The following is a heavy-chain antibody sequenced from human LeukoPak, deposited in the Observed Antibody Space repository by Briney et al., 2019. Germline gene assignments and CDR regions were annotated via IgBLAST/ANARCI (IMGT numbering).Heavy chain of an antibody. CDR3: ARGGVVPAAIRSYFDH. CDR1: GYTFINFG. D-gene: IGHD2-2*02. Sequence: GASVKVSCKTSGYTFINFGISWVRQAHGQGLEWMGWISVDNGNTNYAQNFQGRVTMTTDTSTRTAYMELRSLRSDDTAVYYCARGGVVPAAIRSYFDHWGQGTLVTVSS. J-gene: IGHJ4*02. CDR2: ISVDNGNT. V-gene: IGHV1-18*01.